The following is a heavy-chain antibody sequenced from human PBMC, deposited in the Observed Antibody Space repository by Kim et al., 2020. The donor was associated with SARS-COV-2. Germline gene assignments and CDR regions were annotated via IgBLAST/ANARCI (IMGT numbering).Heavy chain of an antibody. CDR3: AKDGGSIAVAGTDAFDI. CDR1: GFTFSSYG. D-gene: IGHD6-19*01. Sequence: GGSLRLSCAASGFTFSSYGMHWVRQAPGKGLEWVAVISYDGSNKYYADSVKGRFTISRDNSKNTLYLQMNSLRAEDTAVYYCAKDGGSIAVAGTDAFDIWGQGTVVTVSS. J-gene: IGHJ3*02. V-gene: IGHV3-30*18. CDR2: ISYDGSNK.